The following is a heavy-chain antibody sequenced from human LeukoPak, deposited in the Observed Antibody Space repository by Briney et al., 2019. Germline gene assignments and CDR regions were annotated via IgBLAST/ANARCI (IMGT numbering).Heavy chain of an antibody. J-gene: IGHJ4*02. CDR3: ARGAGYCSSTSCYVSPFDY. CDR2: ISYDGSNE. CDR1: GFTFSSYA. Sequence: GRSLRLSCAASGFTFSSYAMHWVRQAPGKGLEWVAVISYDGSNEYYADSVKGRFTIPRDNSKNTLYLQMNSLRAEDTAVYYCARGAGYCSSTSCYVSPFDYWGQGTLVTVSS. V-gene: IGHV3-30*04. D-gene: IGHD2-2*01.